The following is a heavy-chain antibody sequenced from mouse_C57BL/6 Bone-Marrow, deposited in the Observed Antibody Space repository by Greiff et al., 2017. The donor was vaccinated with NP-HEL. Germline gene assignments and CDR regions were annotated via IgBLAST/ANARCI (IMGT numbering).Heavy chain of an antibody. J-gene: IGHJ4*01. CDR1: GYTFTDYN. CDR2: INPNNGGT. Sequence: DVKLVESGPELVKPGASVKIPCKASGYTFTDYNMDWVKQSHGKSLEWIGDINPNNGGTIYNQKFKGKATLTVDKSSSTAYMELRSLTSEDTAVYYCARSWAMDYWGQGTSVTVSS. V-gene: IGHV1-18*01. CDR3: ARSWAMDY.